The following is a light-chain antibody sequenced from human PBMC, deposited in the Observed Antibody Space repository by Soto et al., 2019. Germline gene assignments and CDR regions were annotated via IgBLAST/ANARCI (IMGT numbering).Light chain of an antibody. CDR3: QQYKRYPWT. Sequence: DIQMTQSPSTLSASVGDRVTITCRASQSISRWLAWNQQKPGKAPKLLIYDASSLESGVPSRFSGRGSGTEFPLTISSLQPDDFVTYYGQQYKRYPWTFGQGTKVEIK. J-gene: IGKJ1*01. CDR1: QSISRW. CDR2: DAS. V-gene: IGKV1-5*01.